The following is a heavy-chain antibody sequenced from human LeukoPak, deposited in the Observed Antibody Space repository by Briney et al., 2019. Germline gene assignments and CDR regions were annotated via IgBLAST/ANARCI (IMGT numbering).Heavy chain of an antibody. J-gene: IGHJ5*02. V-gene: IGHV3-30*02. CDR2: IRYDGSNK. D-gene: IGHD3-3*01. CDR3: AIPTIFGVANWFDP. CDR1: GFTFSSYG. Sequence: GGSLRLSCAASGFTFSSYGIHWVRQAPGKGLEWVAFIRYDGSNKYYADSVKGRFTISRDNSKNTLYLQMNSLRAEDTAVYYCAIPTIFGVANWFDPWGQGTLVTVSS.